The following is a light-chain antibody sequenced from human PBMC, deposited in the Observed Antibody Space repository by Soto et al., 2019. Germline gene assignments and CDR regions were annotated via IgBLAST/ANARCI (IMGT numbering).Light chain of an antibody. V-gene: IGLV1-40*01. CDR3: QSYDSSLSGSVV. J-gene: IGLJ2*01. CDR1: SSNIVAGYD. CDR2: GNS. Sequence: QSVLTQPPSVSGAPGQRVTISCTGSSSNIVAGYDVHWYQQLPGTAPKLLIYGNSNRPSGVPDRFSGSKSGTSASLAITGSHAEDEADYYCQSYDSSLSGSVVFGGGTKLTVL.